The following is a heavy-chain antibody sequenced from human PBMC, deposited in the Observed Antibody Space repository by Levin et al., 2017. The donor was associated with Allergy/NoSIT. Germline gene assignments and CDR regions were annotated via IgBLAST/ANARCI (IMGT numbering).Heavy chain of an antibody. CDR3: ARGIYYSS. J-gene: IGHJ5*02. V-gene: IGHV6-1*01. CDR1: GDSVSSTSTT. CDR2: TYYRSKWYS. D-gene: IGHD1-26*01. Sequence: SQTLSLTCAISGDSVSSTSTTWNWIRQSPSRGLEWLGRTYYRSKWYSDYALSVKSRITINPDTSKNQFSLQLNSVTPEDTAVYYCARGIYYSSWGQGTLVTVSS.